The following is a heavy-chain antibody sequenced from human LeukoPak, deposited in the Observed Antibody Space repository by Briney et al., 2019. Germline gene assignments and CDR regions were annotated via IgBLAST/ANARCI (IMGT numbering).Heavy chain of an antibody. V-gene: IGHV3-30*04. CDR1: GFSFSSYA. CDR3: ARVRVRAVLITYYCYSMDV. CDR2: ISYDGGNK. D-gene: IGHD3-10*01. Sequence: GGSLRLSCAASGFSFSSYAIHWVRQAPGKGLQWVALISYDGGNKDYANSVKGRFTISRDNSKNTLYLQMNSLRAEDTAVYYCARVRVRAVLITYYCYSMDVWGQGTTVTVSS. J-gene: IGHJ6*02.